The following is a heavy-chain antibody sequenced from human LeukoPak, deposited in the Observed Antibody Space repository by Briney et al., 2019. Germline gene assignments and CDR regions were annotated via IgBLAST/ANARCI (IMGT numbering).Heavy chain of an antibody. J-gene: IGHJ5*02. D-gene: IGHD2-21*02. CDR3: ARDDLAYCGGDCYPYFDP. Sequence: GGSLRLSCAASGFTFSSYAMSWVRQAPGKGLEWVSAISGSGGSTYYADSVKGRFTISRDNSKNTLYLQMNSLRAEDTAVYYCARDDLAYCGGDCYPYFDPWGQGTLVTVSS. CDR1: GFTFSSYA. V-gene: IGHV3-23*01. CDR2: ISGSGGST.